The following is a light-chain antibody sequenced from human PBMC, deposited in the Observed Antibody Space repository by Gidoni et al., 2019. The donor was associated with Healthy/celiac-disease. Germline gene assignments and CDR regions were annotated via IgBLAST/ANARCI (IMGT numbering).Light chain of an antibody. CDR3: QQYYSTPFYT. CDR1: QGVLYSSNNKNY. J-gene: IGKJ2*01. V-gene: IGKV4-1*01. CDR2: WAS. Sequence: DIVMTQSPDSLAVSLGERATINCKSSQGVLYSSNNKNYLAWYQQKPGQPPKLLIYWASTRESGVPDRFSGSGSGTDVTLTISSLQAEDVAVYYCQQYYSTPFYTFGQGTKLEIK.